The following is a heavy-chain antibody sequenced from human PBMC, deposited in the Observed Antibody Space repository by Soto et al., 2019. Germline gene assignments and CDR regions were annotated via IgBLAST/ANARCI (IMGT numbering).Heavy chain of an antibody. CDR1: GFTFSSYA. Sequence: QVQLVESGGGVVQPGRSLRLSCAASGFTFSSYAMHWVRQAPGKGLEWVAVISYDGSNKYYADSVKGRFTISRDNSKNTLYLQMNSLRAEDTAVYYCARDQVIQLWFIYHHGMDVWGQGTTVTVSS. V-gene: IGHV3-30-3*01. J-gene: IGHJ6*02. D-gene: IGHD5-18*01. CDR2: ISYDGSNK. CDR3: ARDQVIQLWFIYHHGMDV.